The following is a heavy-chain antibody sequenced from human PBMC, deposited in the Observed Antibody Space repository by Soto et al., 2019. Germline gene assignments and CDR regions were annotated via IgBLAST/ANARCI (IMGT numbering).Heavy chain of an antibody. CDR3: AKESRIVVVPAARRHNWFDP. Sequence: PGGSLRLSCAASGFTFSSYAMSWVRQAPGKGLEWVSAISGSGGSTYYADSVKGRFTISRDNSKNTLYLQMNSLRAEDTAVYYCAKESRIVVVPAARRHNWFDPWGQGTLVTVSS. J-gene: IGHJ5*02. D-gene: IGHD2-2*01. CDR1: GFTFSSYA. CDR2: ISGSGGST. V-gene: IGHV3-23*01.